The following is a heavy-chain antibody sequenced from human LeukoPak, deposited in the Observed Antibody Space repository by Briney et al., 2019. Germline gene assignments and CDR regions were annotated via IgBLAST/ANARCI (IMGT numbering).Heavy chain of an antibody. CDR1: GFTFSSYA. CDR2: ISGSGGST. V-gene: IGHV3-23*01. J-gene: IGHJ4*02. CDR3: AKRGAREGYCSSTSCYPTHY. Sequence: PGGSLRLSCASSGFTFSSYAMSWVRQAPGKGLEWVSAISGSGGSTYYADSVKGRFTISRDNSKNTLYLQMNSLRAEDTAVYYCAKRGAREGYCSSTSCYPTHYWGQGTLVIVSS. D-gene: IGHD2-2*01.